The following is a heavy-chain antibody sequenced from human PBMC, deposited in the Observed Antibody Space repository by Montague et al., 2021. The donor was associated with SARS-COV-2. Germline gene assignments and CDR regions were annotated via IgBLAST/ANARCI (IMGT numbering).Heavy chain of an antibody. D-gene: IGHD3-10*01. CDR3: ARGSMVRGGKVYYGVDV. Sequence: TLSLICAVSGGSISSGGYSWNWIRQPPGKGLEWIGYIYHSGSTYYNPSLKSRVTISLDSSKNQLSLNLTSVTAADTAVYYCARGSMVRGGKVYYGVDVWGQETTVTVSS. V-gene: IGHV4-30-2*01. CDR2: IYHSGST. J-gene: IGHJ6*02. CDR1: GGSISSGGYS.